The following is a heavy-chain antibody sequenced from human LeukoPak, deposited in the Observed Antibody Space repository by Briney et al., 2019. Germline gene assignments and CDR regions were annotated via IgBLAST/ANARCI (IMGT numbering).Heavy chain of an antibody. D-gene: IGHD2-2*01. CDR1: GFTFDEYA. J-gene: IGHJ4*02. CDR2: ITSVSSYK. V-gene: IGHV3-21*01. Sequence: NPGRSQRLSCAASGFTFDEYAMHWVQQAPGKGLEWVSSITSVSSYKYYADSVKGRFTISRDNAKNSLFLQMNSLRAEDTAIYYCARDPTADDYWGQGTLVTVSS. CDR3: ARDPTADDY.